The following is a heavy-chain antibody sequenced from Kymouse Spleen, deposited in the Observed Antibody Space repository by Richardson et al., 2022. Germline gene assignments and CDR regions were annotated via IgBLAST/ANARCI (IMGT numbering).Heavy chain of an antibody. CDR3: ARGDYGSGSYYVFDY. D-gene: IGHD3-10*01. CDR1: GGSFSGYY. CDR2: INHSGST. J-gene: IGHJ4*02. V-gene: IGHV4-34*01. Sequence: QVQLQQWGAGLLKPSETLSLTCAVYGGSFSGYYWSWIRQPPGKGLEWIGEINHSGSTNYNPSLKSRVTISVDTSKNQFSLKLSSVTAADTAVYYCARGDYGSGSYYVFDYWGQGTLVTVSS.